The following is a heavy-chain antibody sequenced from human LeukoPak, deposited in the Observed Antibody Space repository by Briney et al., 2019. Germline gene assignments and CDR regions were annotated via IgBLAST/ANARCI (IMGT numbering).Heavy chain of an antibody. CDR1: GYTFTGYF. D-gene: IGHD1-1*01. CDR2: IKPSSGGT. CDR3: ASLTDWTNAFDI. V-gene: IGHV1-2*02. Sequence: ASVKVSCKASGYTFTGYFMHCGRQAPGQGLEWMGWIKPSSGGTRYVQKFQGRVTMTRDTSISTAYMELSSLTSDDTAVYYCASLTDWTNAFDIWGQGTMVTVSS. J-gene: IGHJ3*02.